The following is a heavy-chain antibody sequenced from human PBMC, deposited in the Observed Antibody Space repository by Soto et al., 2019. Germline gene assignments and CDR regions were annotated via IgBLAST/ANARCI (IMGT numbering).Heavy chain of an antibody. J-gene: IGHJ3*02. D-gene: IGHD3-22*01. CDR2: ISGSGGST. Sequence: EVQLLESGGGLVQPGGSLRLSCAASGFTFSSYAMSWVRQAPGKGLEWVSAISGSGGSTYYADSVKGRFTISRDNSKNTLYLQMNSLRAEDTAVYYCAKAPSRRGVVVISVWDAFDIWGQGTMVTVSS. CDR1: GFTFSSYA. CDR3: AKAPSRRGVVVISVWDAFDI. V-gene: IGHV3-23*01.